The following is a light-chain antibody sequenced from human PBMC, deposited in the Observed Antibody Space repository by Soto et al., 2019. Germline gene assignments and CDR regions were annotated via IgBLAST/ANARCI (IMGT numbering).Light chain of an antibody. CDR2: DVT. J-gene: IGLJ1*01. CDR3: CSHAGSYTFRV. Sequence: SALTQPRSVSGSPGQSVTISCTGTSSDVGGSDYVSWSQHYPGKGPKLLIYDVTRRPSGVPDRFSGSKSGNTASLTIPGLQVEDEADYYCCSHAGSYTFRVFGTGTKVTVL. CDR1: SSDVGGSDY. V-gene: IGLV2-11*01.